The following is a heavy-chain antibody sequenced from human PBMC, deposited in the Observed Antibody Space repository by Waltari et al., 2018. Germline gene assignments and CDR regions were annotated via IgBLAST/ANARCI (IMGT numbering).Heavy chain of an antibody. CDR2: LTASGLM. J-gene: IGHJ6*02. V-gene: IGHV3-23*01. CDR3: AKDEGARLAPTFGMDA. Sequence: EMQLLESGGALVQPGGSLRLSCAASGFPFSPYTMNWVRQAPGKGLEWVAVLTASGLMDYGDSVKGRFIISRDNSKNILYLEMYRLRVEDTARYYCAKDEGARLAPTFGMDAWGQGTTVIVSS. D-gene: IGHD6-6*01. CDR1: GFPFSPYT.